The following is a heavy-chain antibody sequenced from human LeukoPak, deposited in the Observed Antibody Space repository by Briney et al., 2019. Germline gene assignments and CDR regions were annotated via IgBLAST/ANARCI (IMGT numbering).Heavy chain of an antibody. CDR2: IYYTGAT. CDR1: GGSISSYY. CDR3: ARAGYSYGTGYYFDY. J-gene: IGHJ4*02. V-gene: IGHV4-59*01. D-gene: IGHD5-18*01. Sequence: SETLSLTCTVSGGSISSYYWSWIRLPPGKDLEWIGYIYYTGATYYNPSLKSRVTISLDTSKNQFSLKLSSVTAADAAVYYCARAGYSYGTGYYFDYWGQGALVTVSS.